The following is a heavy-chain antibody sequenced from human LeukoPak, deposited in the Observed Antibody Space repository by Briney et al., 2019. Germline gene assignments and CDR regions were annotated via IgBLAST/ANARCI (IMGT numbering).Heavy chain of an antibody. Sequence: SQTLSLTCTVSGGSISSGSYYWSWIRQPAGKGLKWIGRIYTSGSTNYNPSLKSRVTISVDTSKNQFSLKLSSVTAADTAVYYCAREPRGIAVAGTGGWFDPWGQGTLVTVSS. V-gene: IGHV4-61*02. D-gene: IGHD6-19*01. J-gene: IGHJ5*02. CDR3: AREPRGIAVAGTGGWFDP. CDR2: IYTSGST. CDR1: GGSISSGSYY.